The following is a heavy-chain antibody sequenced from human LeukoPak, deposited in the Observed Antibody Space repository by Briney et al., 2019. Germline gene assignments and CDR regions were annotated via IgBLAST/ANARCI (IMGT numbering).Heavy chain of an antibody. J-gene: IGHJ4*02. V-gene: IGHV3-7*05. CDR1: GFXFSRYW. Sequence: GGSLRLSCAASGFXFSRYWITWVRQAPGKGLEWVANIKQDGTEKYYVDSVKGRFTISRDNAKNSLYLQMNSPRAEDTAVYYCARDSEWGLLRSDYWGQGTLVTVSS. CDR2: IKQDGTEK. CDR3: ARDSEWGLLRSDY. D-gene: IGHD1-26*01.